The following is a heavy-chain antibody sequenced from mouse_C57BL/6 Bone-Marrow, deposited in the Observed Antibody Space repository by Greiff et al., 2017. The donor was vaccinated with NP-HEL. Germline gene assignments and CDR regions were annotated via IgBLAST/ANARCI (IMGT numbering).Heavy chain of an antibody. Sequence: QVQLQQPGAELVRPGSSVKLSCKASGYTFTSYWMHWVKQRPIQGLEWISNIDPSDSETHYNQKFKDKATLTVDKSSSTAYMQLSSLTSEDSAVYYCARNPDDYGTYFDYWGQGTTLTVSS. CDR2: IDPSDSET. J-gene: IGHJ2*01. D-gene: IGHD2-4*01. V-gene: IGHV1-52*01. CDR3: ARNPDDYGTYFDY. CDR1: GYTFTSYW.